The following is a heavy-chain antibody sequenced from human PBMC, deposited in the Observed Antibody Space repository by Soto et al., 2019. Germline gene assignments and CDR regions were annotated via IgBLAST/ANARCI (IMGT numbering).Heavy chain of an antibody. CDR2: INPSGGRT. CDR3: AGLSQYDSSGYYDY. CDR1: GNSFTTYY. Sequence: SGKVSCKASGNSFTTYYMHWVRQAPGQGLEWMGIINPSGGRTTYAQKFQGRVTMTRDTSTSTFHMELSSLTSEDTAVYYCAGLSQYDSSGYYDYWGQGTLVTGSS. D-gene: IGHD3-22*01. J-gene: IGHJ4*02. V-gene: IGHV1-46*01.